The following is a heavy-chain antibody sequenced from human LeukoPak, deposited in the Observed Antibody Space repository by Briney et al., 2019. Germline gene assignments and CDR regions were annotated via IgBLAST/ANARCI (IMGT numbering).Heavy chain of an antibody. D-gene: IGHD2-15*01. CDR1: GFTFTSYW. V-gene: IGHV3-74*01. CDR2: VDHGGSGT. CDR3: ARDLYSLDY. Sequence: GGSLRLSCATSGFTFTSYWMHWVRQVAGKGLVWLARVDHGGSGTNYADSVKGRFTISRDNAKSTVYLQMNSLRAEDTAVYYCARDLYSLDYWGQGTLVTVSS. J-gene: IGHJ4*02.